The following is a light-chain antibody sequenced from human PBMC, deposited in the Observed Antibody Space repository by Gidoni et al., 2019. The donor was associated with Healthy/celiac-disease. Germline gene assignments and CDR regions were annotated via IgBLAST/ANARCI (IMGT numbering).Light chain of an antibody. CDR3: SSYTSSSPRV. V-gene: IGLV2-14*01. Sequence: QSALTQPASVSGSPGQAITISCTGTSSDVGGYNYVSWYQQHPGKAPKLMIYDVSHRPSGVSNRFSGSKSGNTASLTISGLQAEDEADYYCSSYTSSSPRVFGTGTKVTVL. J-gene: IGLJ1*01. CDR2: DVS. CDR1: SSDVGGYNY.